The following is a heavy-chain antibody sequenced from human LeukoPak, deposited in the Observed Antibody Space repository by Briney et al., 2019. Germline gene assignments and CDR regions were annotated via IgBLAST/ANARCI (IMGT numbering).Heavy chain of an antibody. Sequence: ASVKVSCKASGGTFSSYEISWVRQAPGQGLEWMGGIIPIFGTANYAQKFQGRVTITADESTSTAYMELSSLRSEDTAVYYCAREIAVAGFDYWGQGTLVTVSS. CDR3: AREIAVAGFDY. J-gene: IGHJ4*02. CDR2: IIPIFGTA. D-gene: IGHD6-19*01. CDR1: GGTFSSYE. V-gene: IGHV1-69*13.